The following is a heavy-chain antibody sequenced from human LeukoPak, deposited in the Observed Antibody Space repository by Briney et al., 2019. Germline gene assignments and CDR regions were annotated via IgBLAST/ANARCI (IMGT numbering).Heavy chain of an antibody. Sequence: SETLSLTCAVYGGSFSGYYWSWIRQPPGKGLEWIGEINHSGSTNYNPSLKSRVTISVDTSKNQFSLKLSSVTAADTAVYYCARGYCSSTSCYNFDYWGQGTLVTVSS. D-gene: IGHD2-2*02. CDR3: ARGYCSSTSCYNFDY. CDR2: INHSGST. J-gene: IGHJ4*02. V-gene: IGHV4-34*01. CDR1: GGSFSGYY.